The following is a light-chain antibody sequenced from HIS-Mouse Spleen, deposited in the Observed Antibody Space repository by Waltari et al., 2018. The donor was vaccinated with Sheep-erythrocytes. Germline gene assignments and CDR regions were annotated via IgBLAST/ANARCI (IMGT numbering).Light chain of an antibody. CDR3: AAWDDSLNGVV. V-gene: IGLV1-44*01. Sequence: QSVLTQPPSASGTPGQRVTIPCSGTGPTLGRNPVNWYQQLPGTAPKLLIYSNNQRPSGVPDRFSGSKSGTSASLAISGLQSEDEADYYCAAWDDSLNGVVFGGGTKLTVL. J-gene: IGLJ2*01. CDR2: SNN. CDR1: GPTLGRNP.